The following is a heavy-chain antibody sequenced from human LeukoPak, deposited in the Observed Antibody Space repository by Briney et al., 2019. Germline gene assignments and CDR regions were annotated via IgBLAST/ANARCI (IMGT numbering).Heavy chain of an antibody. CDR2: ISGSGGST. J-gene: IGHJ4*02. Sequence: GGSLRLSCAASGFTFSSYAMSWVRQAPGMGLEWVSAISGSGGSTYYADSVKGRFTVSRDNSKNTLHLNMNSLTTEDSALYYCAKAGCSMTACDTNYWGQGTLVTVSS. CDR3: AKAGCSMTACDTNY. D-gene: IGHD2-2*02. V-gene: IGHV3-23*01. CDR1: GFTFSSYA.